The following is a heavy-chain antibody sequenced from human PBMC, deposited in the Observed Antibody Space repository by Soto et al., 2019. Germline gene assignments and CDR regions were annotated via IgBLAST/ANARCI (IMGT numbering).Heavy chain of an antibody. CDR1: GFTFSSYA. J-gene: IGHJ6*02. CDR3: ARPTDAYYGMDV. Sequence: GGSLRLSCAASGFTFSSYAMSWVRQAPGKGLEWVSAISGSGGSTYYADSVKGRFTISRDNSKNTLYLQMNSLRAEDRAVYYCARPTDAYYGMDVWGQGTTVTVSS. V-gene: IGHV3-23*01. CDR2: ISGSGGST. D-gene: IGHD4-17*01.